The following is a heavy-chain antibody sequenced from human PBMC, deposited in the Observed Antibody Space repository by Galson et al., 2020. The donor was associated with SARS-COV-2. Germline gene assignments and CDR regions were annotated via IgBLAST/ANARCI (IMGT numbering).Heavy chain of an antibody. CDR3: AREVDMTSSGHFDF. Sequence: GGSLRLSCATSGFTFSRFAMHWVRQTPGKGLEWVAVIWYDGNFEFYVDSVKGRFTISRDNSKNTLFLQMNSLRAEDTAIYFCAREVDMTSSGHFDFWGQGTLVTVSS. CDR1: GFTFSRFA. J-gene: IGHJ4*02. V-gene: IGHV3-33*01. D-gene: IGHD5-12*01. CDR2: IWYDGNFE.